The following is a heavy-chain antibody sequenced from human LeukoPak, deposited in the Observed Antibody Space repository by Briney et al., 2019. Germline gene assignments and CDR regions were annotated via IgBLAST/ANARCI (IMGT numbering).Heavy chain of an antibody. V-gene: IGHV3-21*01. D-gene: IGHD2-2*01. Sequence: GGSLRLSCAASGFTFSSYSRSWVRQAPGRGLEWVSSISSSSGTYIYYADSVKGRFTISRDNAKNSVSLQMNSLRAEDTAVYYCARLHCSGTSCYAGLIDYWGQGTLVTVSS. CDR3: ARLHCSGTSCYAGLIDY. CDR1: GFTFSSYS. J-gene: IGHJ4*02. CDR2: ISSSSGTYI.